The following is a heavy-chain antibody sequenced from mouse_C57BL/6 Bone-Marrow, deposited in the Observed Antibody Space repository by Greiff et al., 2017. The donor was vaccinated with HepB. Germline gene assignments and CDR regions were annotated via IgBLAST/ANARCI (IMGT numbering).Heavy chain of an antibody. V-gene: IGHV1-20*01. J-gene: IGHJ4*01. Sequence: EVQLQQSGPELVKPGDSVKISCKASGYSFTGYFMNWVMQSHGKSLEWIGRINPYNGDTFYNQKFKGKATLTVDKSSSTAHMELRSLTAEDSAVYYCARSVGLPYARAYCGQGTSVTVSS. CDR1: GYSFTGYF. D-gene: IGHD2-2*01. CDR3: ARSVGLPYARAY. CDR2: INPYNGDT.